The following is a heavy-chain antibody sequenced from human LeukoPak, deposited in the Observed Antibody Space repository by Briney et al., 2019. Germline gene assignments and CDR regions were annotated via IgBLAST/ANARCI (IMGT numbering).Heavy chain of an antibody. V-gene: IGHV3-30*03. CDR2: ISYDGSNK. CDR3: ARDRGSSGPLYYFDY. CDR1: GFTFSSYG. J-gene: IGHJ4*02. Sequence: GGSLRLSCAASGFTFSSYGMHWVRQAPGKGLEWVAVISYDGSNKYYADSVKGRFTISRDNSKNSLYLQMNSLRAEDTAVYYCARDRGSSGPLYYFDYWGQGTLVTVSS. D-gene: IGHD3-22*01.